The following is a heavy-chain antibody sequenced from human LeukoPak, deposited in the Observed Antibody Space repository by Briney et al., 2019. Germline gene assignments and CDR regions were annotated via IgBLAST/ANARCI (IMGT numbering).Heavy chain of an antibody. CDR2: ISAYNGNT. D-gene: IGHD6-19*01. Sequence: ASVKVSCKASGYTFTSYGISWVRQAPGQGLEWMGWISAYNGNTNYAQKLQGRVTMTTDTSTSTAYMELRSLRSDDTAVYYCARAEPYSSGWYFFDYWGRGTLVTVSS. J-gene: IGHJ4*02. CDR1: GYTFTSYG. CDR3: ARAEPYSSGWYFFDY. V-gene: IGHV1-18*01.